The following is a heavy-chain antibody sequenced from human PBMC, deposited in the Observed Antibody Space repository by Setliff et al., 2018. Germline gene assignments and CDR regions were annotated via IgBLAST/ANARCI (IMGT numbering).Heavy chain of an antibody. Sequence: LSLTCTVSGGSISNYYWSWIRQPAGKGLEWIGRIYTSGSTNYNPSLKSRVTMSVDTSKNQFSLKLSSVTAADTAVHYCARKGISALSGAFDMWGQGTMVTVSS. CDR3: ARKGISALSGAFDM. D-gene: IGHD1-26*01. CDR1: GGSISNYY. CDR2: IYTSGST. V-gene: IGHV4-4*07. J-gene: IGHJ3*02.